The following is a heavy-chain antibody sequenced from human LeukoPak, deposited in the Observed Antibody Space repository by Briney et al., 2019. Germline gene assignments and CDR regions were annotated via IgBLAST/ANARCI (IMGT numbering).Heavy chain of an antibody. D-gene: IGHD2-15*01. J-gene: IGHJ2*01. Sequence: PGGSLRLSCADSGFTFSTYAMSWVRQAPGKGLEWVSAISGSGGNTYHADSVKGRFTISRDNSKNTLYLQMSSLRAEDTALYYCAKGFIYCSGDSCYPGNWYFDLWGRGTLVTVSS. CDR3: AKGFIYCSGDSCYPGNWYFDL. CDR2: ISGSGGNT. V-gene: IGHV3-23*01. CDR1: GFTFSTYA.